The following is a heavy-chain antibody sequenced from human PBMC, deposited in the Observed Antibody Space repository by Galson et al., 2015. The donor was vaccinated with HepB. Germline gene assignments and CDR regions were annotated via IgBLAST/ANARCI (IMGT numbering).Heavy chain of an antibody. CDR2: IKQDGSEK. CDR3: AREDYDFWSGYPGGDAFDI. CDR1: GFTFSSYW. J-gene: IGHJ3*02. D-gene: IGHD3-3*01. Sequence: SLRLSCAASGFTFSSYWMSWVRQAPGKGLEWVANIKQDGSEKYYVDSVKGRFTISRDNAKNSLYLQMNSLRAEDTAVYYCAREDYDFWSGYPGGDAFDIWGQGTMVTASS. V-gene: IGHV3-7*03.